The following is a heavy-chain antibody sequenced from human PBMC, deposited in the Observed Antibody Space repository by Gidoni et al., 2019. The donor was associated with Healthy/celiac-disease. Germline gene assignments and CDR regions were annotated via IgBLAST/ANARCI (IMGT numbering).Heavy chain of an antibody. V-gene: IGHV3-30-3*01. CDR3: ARDSDGLIVVVITRAFDY. CDR1: GFTFSRYA. D-gene: IGHD3-22*01. J-gene: IGHJ4*02. CDR2: ISYDGSNK. Sequence: QVQLVESGGGVVQPGRSLRLSCAASGFTFSRYAMHWVRQAPGKGLEWVAVISYDGSNKYYADSVKGRFTISRDNSKNTLYLQMNSLRAEDTAVYYCARDSDGLIVVVITRAFDYWGQGTLVTVSS.